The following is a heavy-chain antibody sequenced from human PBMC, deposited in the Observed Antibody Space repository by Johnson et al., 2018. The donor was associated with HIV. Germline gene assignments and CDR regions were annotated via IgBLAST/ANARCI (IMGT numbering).Heavy chain of an antibody. V-gene: IGHV3-74*02. CDR2: INSDGSST. D-gene: IGHD4-17*01. CDR1: GFTFSSYW. CDR3: ARVGTTVAFDI. J-gene: IGHJ3*02. Sequence: MLLVESGGGVVQPGRSLRLSCAASGFTFSSYWMHWVRQAPGKGLVWVSRINSDGSSTNYADSVKGRFTISRDNAKNTLYLQMNSLRAEDTAVYYCARVGTTVAFDIWGQGTMVTVSS.